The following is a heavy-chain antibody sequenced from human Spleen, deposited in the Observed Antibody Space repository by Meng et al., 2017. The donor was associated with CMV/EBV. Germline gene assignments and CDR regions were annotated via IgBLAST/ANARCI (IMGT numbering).Heavy chain of an antibody. D-gene: IGHD4-17*01. J-gene: IGHJ6*02. V-gene: IGHV3-74*01. CDR2: INSDGSST. CDR1: GFTFSSYW. CDR3: ARTYGDYYYYGMDV. Sequence: LSLTCAAYGFTFSSYWMHWVRQAPGKGLVWGSRINSDGSSTSYADSVKGRITISGDNAKNCLYLQMNSLRAEDTALYYCARTYGDYYYYGMDVWGQGTTVTVSS.